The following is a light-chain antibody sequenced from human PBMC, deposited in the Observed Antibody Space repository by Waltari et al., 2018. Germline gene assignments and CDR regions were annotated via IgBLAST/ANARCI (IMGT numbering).Light chain of an antibody. CDR2: YRTDSDK. Sequence: QPVLTQPTSLSASPGASAGFTCTLRSGISVNTYRIYWYHQKAGRPPRYLLGYRTDSDKRQGSGAPSHFSGSKDASTNVGLLLISGLQSEDEADYYCAIWYSSTWVFGGGTKLTVL. V-gene: IGLV5-39*01. CDR1: SGISVNTYR. CDR3: AIWYSSTWV. J-gene: IGLJ3*02.